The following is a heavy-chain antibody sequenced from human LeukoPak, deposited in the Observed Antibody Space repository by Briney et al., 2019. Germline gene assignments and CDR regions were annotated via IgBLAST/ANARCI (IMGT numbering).Heavy chain of an antibody. CDR3: AGHHPRNTVDF. D-gene: IGHD2/OR15-2a*01. CDR2: ISDIGSV. Sequence: SETLSLTCTVSGGSISSYYWSWMRQPPGKGLEWIAYISDIGSVNYNPSLKSRVTISLDTSKNQFSLKLSSVTAADTAVYYCAGHHPRNTVDFWGQGTLVTVSS. CDR1: GGSISSYY. V-gene: IGHV4-59*08. J-gene: IGHJ4*02.